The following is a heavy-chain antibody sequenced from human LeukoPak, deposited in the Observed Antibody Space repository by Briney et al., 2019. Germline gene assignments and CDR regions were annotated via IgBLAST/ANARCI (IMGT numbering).Heavy chain of an antibody. Sequence: GGSLRLSCAASGFTFSSYAMHWVRQAPGKGLEYVSAISSNGGSTYYANSVKGRFTISRDNSKNTLYLQMGSLRAEDMAVYYCARESYYDSSGYTPSFDYWGQGTLVTVSS. V-gene: IGHV3-64*01. CDR2: ISSNGGST. D-gene: IGHD3-22*01. CDR1: GFTFSSYA. J-gene: IGHJ4*02. CDR3: ARESYYDSSGYTPSFDY.